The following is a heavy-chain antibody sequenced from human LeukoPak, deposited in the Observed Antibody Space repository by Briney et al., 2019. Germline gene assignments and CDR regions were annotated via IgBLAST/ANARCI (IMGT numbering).Heavy chain of an antibody. V-gene: IGHV1-8*01. D-gene: IGHD3-10*01. J-gene: IGHJ5*02. CDR3: ARGRRFGFGELLNNCFDP. Sequence: GASVKVSCKASGYTFTSYDINWVRQATGQGLEWMGWMNPNSGNTGYAQKFQGRVTMTRNTSISTAYMELSSLRSEDTAVYYCARGRRFGFGELLNNCFDPWGQGTLVTVSS. CDR2: MNPNSGNT. CDR1: GYTFTSYD.